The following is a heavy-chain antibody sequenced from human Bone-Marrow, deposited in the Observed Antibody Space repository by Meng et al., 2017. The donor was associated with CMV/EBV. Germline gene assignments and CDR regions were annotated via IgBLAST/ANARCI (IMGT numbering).Heavy chain of an antibody. CDR2: ISAYNGNT. Sequence: ASVKVSCKASGYTFTSYGISWVRQAPGQGLEWMGWISAYNGNTNYAQKLQGRVTMTTDTSTSTAYMELRSLRSDDTAVYYCARFGGDPHVVVPDAIRVGMRYFDLWGRGTLVTVSS. CDR1: GYTFTSYG. V-gene: IGHV1-18*01. CDR3: ARFGGDPHVVVPDAIRVGMRYFDL. D-gene: IGHD2-2*02. J-gene: IGHJ2*01.